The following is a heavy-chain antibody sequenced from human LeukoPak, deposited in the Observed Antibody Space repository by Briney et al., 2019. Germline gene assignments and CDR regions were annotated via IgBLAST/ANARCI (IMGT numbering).Heavy chain of an antibody. J-gene: IGHJ4*02. V-gene: IGHV1-69*04. D-gene: IGHD3-22*01. CDR2: IIPILGIA. Sequence: GASVKVSCKCSGGTFSSYAISWVRQAPGQGLEWMGRIIPILGIANYSQKFQGRVTITSDKSTSTAYMELSSLRSEDTAVYYCARGLANSLVVTHVDVDYWGQGTLVTVSS. CDR3: ARGLANSLVVTHVDVDY. CDR1: GGTFSSYA.